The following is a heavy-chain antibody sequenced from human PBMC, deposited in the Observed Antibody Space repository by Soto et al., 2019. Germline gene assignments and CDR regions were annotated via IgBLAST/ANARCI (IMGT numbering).Heavy chain of an antibody. CDR1: GFTFSSYS. Sequence: PGGSLRLSCAASGFTFSSYSMNWVRQAPGKGLEWVSSISSSSSYIYYADSVKGRFTISRDNAKNSLYLQMNSLRAEDTAVYYCASSGSYGQYNWFDPWGQGTLVTVSS. J-gene: IGHJ5*02. CDR2: ISSSSSYI. V-gene: IGHV3-21*01. D-gene: IGHD1-26*01. CDR3: ASSGSYGQYNWFDP.